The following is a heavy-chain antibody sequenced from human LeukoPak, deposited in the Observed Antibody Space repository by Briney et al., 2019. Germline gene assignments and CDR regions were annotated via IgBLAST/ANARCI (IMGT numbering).Heavy chain of an antibody. J-gene: IGHJ6*03. CDR1: GGSISSYY. Sequence: SETLSLTCTVSGGSISSYYWSWIRQPPGKGLEWIGYIYYSGSTSYSGIANYNPSLKSRVTILVDTSKNQFSLKLSSVTAADTAVYYCARVGTVGDYMDVWGKGTTVTVSS. CDR2: IYYSGST. CDR3: ARVGTVGDYMDV. D-gene: IGHD5-18*01. V-gene: IGHV4-59*01.